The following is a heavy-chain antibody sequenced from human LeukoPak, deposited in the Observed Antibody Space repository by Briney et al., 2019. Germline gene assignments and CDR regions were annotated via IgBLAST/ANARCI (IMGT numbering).Heavy chain of an antibody. CDR1: GFTFSSYG. V-gene: IGHV3-30*03. CDR2: ISYDGSNK. Sequence: SGGSLRLSCAASGFTFSSYGMHWVRQAPGKGLEWVAVISYDGSNKYYADSVKGRFTISRDNSKNTLYLQMNSLRAEDTAVYYCARDLGATDFDYWGQGTLVTVSS. CDR3: ARDLGATDFDY. J-gene: IGHJ4*02. D-gene: IGHD1-26*01.